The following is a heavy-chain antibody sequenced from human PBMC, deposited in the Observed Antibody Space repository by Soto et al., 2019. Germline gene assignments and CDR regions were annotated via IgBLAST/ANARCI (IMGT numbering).Heavy chain of an antibody. CDR3: ARDKSMITFGGVIVYDAFDI. CDR1: GFTFSSYG. D-gene: IGHD3-16*02. J-gene: IGHJ3*02. CDR2: IWYDGSNK. V-gene: IGHV3-33*01. Sequence: GGSLRLSCAASGFTFSSYGMHWVRQAPGKGLEWVAVIWYDGSNKYYADSVKGRFTISRDNSKNTLYLQMNSLRAEDTAVYYCARDKSMITFGGVIVYDAFDIWGQGTMVTVSS.